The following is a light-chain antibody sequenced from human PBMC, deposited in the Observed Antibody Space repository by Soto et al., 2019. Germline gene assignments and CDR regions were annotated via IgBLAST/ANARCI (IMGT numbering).Light chain of an antibody. V-gene: IGKV3-15*01. Sequence: EIVMTQSPATLSVSPGERATLSCRASQSVSSNLAWYQQKPGQAPRLLMYGASTRATGIPARFSGSGSGTEFTLTISSLQSEDFAVYFCQQYYNWPPYTFGQGTMLEIK. CDR1: QSVSSN. J-gene: IGKJ2*01. CDR2: GAS. CDR3: QQYYNWPPYT.